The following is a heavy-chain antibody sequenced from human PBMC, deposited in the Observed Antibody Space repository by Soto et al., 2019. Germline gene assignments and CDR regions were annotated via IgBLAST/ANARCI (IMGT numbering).Heavy chain of an antibody. CDR1: GGSVSSGSYC. CDR3: ARGDHGFDY. CDR2: IYYSGST. J-gene: IGHJ4*02. Sequence: SETLSLTCTVSGGSVSSGSYCWSWIRQPPGKGLEWIGYIYYSGSTNYNPSLKSRVTISVDTSKNQFSLKLSSVTAADTAVYYCARGDHGFDYWGQGTLVTVSS. V-gene: IGHV4-61*01.